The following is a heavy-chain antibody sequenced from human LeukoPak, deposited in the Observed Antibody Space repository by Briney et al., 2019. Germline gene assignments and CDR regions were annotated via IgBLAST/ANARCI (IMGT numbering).Heavy chain of an antibody. CDR1: GFTFSSYG. J-gene: IGHJ4*02. Sequence: GGSLRLSCAASGFTFSSYGMHWVRQAPGQGLEWMAFIRYDGSNKYYADYVKGRFTISRDKSMNTLYLEMNSLRAEDTAVYYCAKAVQLWSHFDYWGQGTLVTVSS. CDR2: IRYDGSNK. V-gene: IGHV3-30*02. CDR3: AKAVQLWSHFDY. D-gene: IGHD5-18*01.